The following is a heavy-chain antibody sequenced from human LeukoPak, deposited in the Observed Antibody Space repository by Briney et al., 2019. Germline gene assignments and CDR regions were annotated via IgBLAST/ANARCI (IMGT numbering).Heavy chain of an antibody. CDR3: ASPRGDSDAFDI. Sequence: TLSLTCTVAGASISSGSYYWSWIRHPAWNGLEWIGRIYTSGSTNYNPSLKSRVTISVDTSKNQFSLKLSSVTAADTAVFYCASPRGDSDAFDIWGQGTMVTVSS. D-gene: IGHD2-21*02. V-gene: IGHV4-61*02. J-gene: IGHJ3*02. CDR1: GASISSGSYY. CDR2: IYTSGST.